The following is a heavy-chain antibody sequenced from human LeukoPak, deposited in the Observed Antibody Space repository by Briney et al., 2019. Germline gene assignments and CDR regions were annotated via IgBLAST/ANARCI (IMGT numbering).Heavy chain of an antibody. CDR2: IKPSGGST. Sequence: ASVKDTLMSSGYTFPSYYMHWVRQAPGQGLEWMGIIKPSGGSTSYAQKFQGRVIMTRDMSTSTVYMELSSLRSEDTAVYYCARPRWFGELGALDAFDIWGHGETFTVSS. D-gene: IGHD3-10*01. CDR3: ARPRWFGELGALDAFDI. J-gene: IGHJ3*02. CDR1: GYTFPSYY. V-gene: IGHV1-46*01.